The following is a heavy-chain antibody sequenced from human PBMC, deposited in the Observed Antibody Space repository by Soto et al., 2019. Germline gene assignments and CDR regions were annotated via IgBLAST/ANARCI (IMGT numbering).Heavy chain of an antibody. CDR1: NGSISSRSSY. CDR2: IYYIGNT. CDR3: GGQDYGAKGYYFEN. J-gene: IGHJ4*01. V-gene: IGHV4-39*01. Sequence: QLQLQESGSGLVKPSETLSLTRIVSNGSISSRSSYWGWIRQTPGKGLEWIGSIYYIGNTYYNPSLKSRVTISIDTSKTQFSLKMNSVTAADTAVYFCGGQDYGAKGYYFENCG. D-gene: IGHD4-17*01.